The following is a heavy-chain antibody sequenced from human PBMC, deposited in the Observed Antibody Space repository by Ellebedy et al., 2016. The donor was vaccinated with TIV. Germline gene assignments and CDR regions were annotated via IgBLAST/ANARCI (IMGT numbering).Heavy chain of an antibody. CDR2: ISGSGGST. D-gene: IGHD7-27*01. CDR3: ASNWGWNYFDN. CDR1: GFTFSSYA. V-gene: IGHV3-23*01. J-gene: IGHJ4*02. Sequence: GGSLRLSXAASGFTFSSYAMSWVRQAPGKGLEWVSSISGSGGSTYYADSVRGRFTISRDNSNNTLYLQMNSLRIEDTAVYYCASNWGWNYFDNWGQGTLVTVSS.